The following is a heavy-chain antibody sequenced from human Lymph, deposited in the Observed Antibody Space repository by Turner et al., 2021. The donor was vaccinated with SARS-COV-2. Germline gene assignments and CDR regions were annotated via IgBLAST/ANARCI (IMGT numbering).Heavy chain of an antibody. CDR2: ISVSGGST. CDR1: GFTFSSYA. J-gene: IGHJ3*02. D-gene: IGHD3-10*01. CDR3: AKGVRGVIIPEAFEI. V-gene: IGHV3-23*01. Sequence: EVQLLESGGGLVQPGGSLRLSCAASGFTFSSYAMSWVRQAPGKGLEWVSSISVSGGSTYYADSVKGRFTISRDNSKNTLYLQMNSLRAEDTAVYYCAKGVRGVIIPEAFEIWGQGTMVTISS.